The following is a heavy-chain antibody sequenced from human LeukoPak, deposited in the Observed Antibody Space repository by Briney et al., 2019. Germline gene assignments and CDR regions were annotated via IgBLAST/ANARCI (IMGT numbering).Heavy chain of an antibody. CDR3: ARVGGDFWSGYSNWFDP. Sequence: SENLSLTCTVSGGSVSSGSYYWSWIRQHPGKGLEWIGYIYYSGSTYYNPSLKSRVTISVDTSKNQFSLKLSSVTAADTAVYYCARVGGDFWSGYSNWFDPWGQGTLVTVSS. CDR2: IYYSGST. J-gene: IGHJ5*02. D-gene: IGHD3-3*01. V-gene: IGHV4-31*03. CDR1: GGSVSSGSYY.